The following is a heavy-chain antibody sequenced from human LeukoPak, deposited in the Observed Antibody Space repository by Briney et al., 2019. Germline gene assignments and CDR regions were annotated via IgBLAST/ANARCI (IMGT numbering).Heavy chain of an antibody. CDR1: GFTFSTYA. CDR2: ISYDGSDK. V-gene: IGHV3-30*04. Sequence: PGRSLRLSCAASGFTFSTYAMHWVRQAPGKGLEWLAVISYDGSDKYYADSVKGRFTISRDNSKNMLYLQMSSLRAEDTAMYYCARGGYSGKYHSEFSDSWGQGTLVTVSS. D-gene: IGHD1-26*01. J-gene: IGHJ4*02. CDR3: ARGGYSGKYHSEFSDS.